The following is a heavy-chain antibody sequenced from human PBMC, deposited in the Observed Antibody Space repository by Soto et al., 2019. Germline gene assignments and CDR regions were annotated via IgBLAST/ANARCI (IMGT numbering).Heavy chain of an antibody. Sequence: QVQLVESGGGVVQPGRSLRLSCAASGFTFSSYGMHWVRQAPGKGLEWVAVIWYDGSNKYYADSVKGRFTISRDNSKNPLYLQMNSLRAEDTAVYYCARDGYGGGLDYWGQGTLVTVSS. D-gene: IGHD5-12*01. CDR3: ARDGYGGGLDY. CDR1: GFTFSSYG. J-gene: IGHJ4*02. CDR2: IWYDGSNK. V-gene: IGHV3-33*01.